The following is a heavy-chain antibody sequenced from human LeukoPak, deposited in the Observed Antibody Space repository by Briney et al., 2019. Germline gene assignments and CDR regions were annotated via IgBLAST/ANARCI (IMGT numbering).Heavy chain of an antibody. Sequence: GGSLRLSCAASGFTFRSYAMSWVRQAPGKGLEWVSAISGSGGNTYYADSVKGRFTISRDNSKNTLYLQMNSLRAEDTAVYYCASPPLRYFDWLFAGYWGQGTLVTVSS. CDR2: ISGSGGNT. CDR1: GFTFRSYA. J-gene: IGHJ4*02. V-gene: IGHV3-23*01. CDR3: ASPPLRYFDWLFAGY. D-gene: IGHD3-9*01.